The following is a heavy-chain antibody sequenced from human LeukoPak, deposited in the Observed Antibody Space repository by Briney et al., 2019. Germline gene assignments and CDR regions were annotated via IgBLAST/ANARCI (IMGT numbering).Heavy chain of an antibody. CDR3: AKDRGSGSHNWFDP. D-gene: IGHD1-26*01. Sequence: GRSLRLSCAASGFTFDDYAMHWVRQAPGKGLEWVSGISWNSGSIGYADSVKGRFTISRDNAKNSLYLQMNSLRAGDTALYYCAKDRGSGSHNWFDPWGQGTLVTVSS. CDR1: GFTFDDYA. J-gene: IGHJ5*02. CDR2: ISWNSGSI. V-gene: IGHV3-9*01.